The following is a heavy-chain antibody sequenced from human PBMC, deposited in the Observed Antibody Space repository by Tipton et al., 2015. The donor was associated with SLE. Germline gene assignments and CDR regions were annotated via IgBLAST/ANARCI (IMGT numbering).Heavy chain of an antibody. CDR2: IYYSGST. D-gene: IGHD3-22*01. V-gene: IGHV4-59*08. CDR1: GGSISSYY. Sequence: TLSLTCTVSGGSISSYYWSWIRQPPGKGLEWIGYIYYSGSTNYNPSLKSRVTISVDTSKNQFSLKLSSVTAADTAVYYCARGPITMIVVPYAFDIWGQGTMATVSS. J-gene: IGHJ3*02. CDR3: ARGPITMIVVPYAFDI.